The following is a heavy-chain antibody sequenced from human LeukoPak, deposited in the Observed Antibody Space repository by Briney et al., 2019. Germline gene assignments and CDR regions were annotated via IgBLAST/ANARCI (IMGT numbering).Heavy chain of an antibody. CDR2: MNPNSGNT. J-gene: IGHJ4*02. V-gene: IGHV1-8*01. Sequence: GASVKVSCKASGYTFTSYDINWVRQATGQGLEWMGWMNPNSGNTGYAQKFQGRVTMTRNTSISTAYMELSSPRSEDTAAYYCARTIRITMVRGVPPLYYFDYWGQGTLVTVSS. CDR1: GYTFTSYD. CDR3: ARTIRITMVRGVPPLYYFDY. D-gene: IGHD3-10*01.